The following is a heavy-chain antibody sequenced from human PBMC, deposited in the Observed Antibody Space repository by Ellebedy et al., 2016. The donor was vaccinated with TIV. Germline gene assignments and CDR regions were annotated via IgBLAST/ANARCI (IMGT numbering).Heavy chain of an antibody. V-gene: IGHV5-10-1*01. CDR3: ARDGYKIAAAGTRWFDP. CDR2: IDPSDSYT. Sequence: GESLKISCKGSGYSFTSYWISWVRQMPGKGLEWMGRIDPSDSYTNYSPSFQGHVTISADKAISTAYLQWSSLTASDTAMYYCARDGYKIAAAGTRWFDPWGQGTLVTVSS. D-gene: IGHD6-13*01. CDR1: GYSFTSYW. J-gene: IGHJ5*02.